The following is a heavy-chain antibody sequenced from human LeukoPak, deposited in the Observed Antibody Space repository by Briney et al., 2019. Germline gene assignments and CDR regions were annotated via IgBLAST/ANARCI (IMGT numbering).Heavy chain of an antibody. J-gene: IGHJ4*02. Sequence: ASVKVSCKASGYTFTGNFIHWVRQAPGQGLEWVGWINPNGGGTNYAQKFQGRVTMTRDTSISTAYMDLSSLTSEDTAIYYCARGHSSLRLYYFDYWGQGTLFTVSS. D-gene: IGHD6-6*01. CDR3: ARGHSSLRLYYFDY. CDR2: INPNGGGT. V-gene: IGHV1-2*02. CDR1: GYTFTGNF.